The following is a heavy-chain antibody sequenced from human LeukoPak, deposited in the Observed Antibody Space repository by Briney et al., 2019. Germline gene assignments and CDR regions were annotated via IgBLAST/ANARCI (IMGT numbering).Heavy chain of an antibody. CDR3: ARGPYDYGEYIDY. J-gene: IGHJ4*02. D-gene: IGHD4-17*01. CDR1: GFPFSEYS. V-gene: IGHV3-69-1*01. CDR2: IYSSSTI. Sequence: PGGSLRLSCAASGFPFSEYSMNWVRQAPGKGLEWVSYIYSSSTIYYADSVKGRFTISRDNAKNSLYLQLNSLRAEDTAVYYCARGPYDYGEYIDYWGQGTLVTVSS.